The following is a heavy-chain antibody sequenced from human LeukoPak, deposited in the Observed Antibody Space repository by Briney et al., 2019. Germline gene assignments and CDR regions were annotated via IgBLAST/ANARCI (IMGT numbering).Heavy chain of an antibody. Sequence: PSETLSLTCTVSGGSVSSYYWSWMWQPPGKGLEWIAYISYSGSTNYNPSLKSRVTIAVDTSNNQLSLKVSSMTAADTAVYYCARHSRAYSSSSGTYEYWGQGTLVTVSS. D-gene: IGHD6-6*01. CDR2: ISYSGST. J-gene: IGHJ4*02. CDR3: ARHSRAYSSSSGTYEY. CDR1: GGSVSSYY. V-gene: IGHV4-59*08.